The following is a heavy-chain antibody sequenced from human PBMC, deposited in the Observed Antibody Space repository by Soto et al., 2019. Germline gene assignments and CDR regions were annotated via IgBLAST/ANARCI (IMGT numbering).Heavy chain of an antibody. Sequence: QVQLVESGGGVVQPGRSLRLSCAASGFTFSSYAMHWVRQAPGKGLEWVAVISYDGSNKYYADSVKGRFTISRDNSKNSLYLQMNSLRAEDTAVYYGARGRGGVQGGMDVWGQGTTVTVSS. V-gene: IGHV3-30-3*01. D-gene: IGHD3-10*01. J-gene: IGHJ6*02. CDR1: GFTFSSYA. CDR2: ISYDGSNK. CDR3: ARGRGGVQGGMDV.